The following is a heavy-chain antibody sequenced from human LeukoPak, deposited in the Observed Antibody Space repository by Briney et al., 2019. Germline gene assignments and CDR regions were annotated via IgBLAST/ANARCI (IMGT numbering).Heavy chain of an antibody. CDR2: ISGSGGST. CDR1: GFTFSSYV. J-gene: IGHJ4*02. D-gene: IGHD6-19*01. Sequence: GGSLRLSCAASGFTFSSYVMSWVRQAPGKGLEWVSAISGSGGSTYYADSVKGRFTISRDNSKNTLYLQMNSLRAEDTAVYYCAKGRGPPVALLVGWGQGTLVTVSS. CDR3: AKGRGPPVALLVG. V-gene: IGHV3-23*01.